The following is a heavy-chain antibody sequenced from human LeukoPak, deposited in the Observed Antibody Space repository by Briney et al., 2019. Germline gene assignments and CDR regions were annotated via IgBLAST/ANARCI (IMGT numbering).Heavy chain of an antibody. D-gene: IGHD2-15*01. CDR2: ISGSGGST. Sequence: GGSLRLSCAASGFTFSSYAMSWVRQAPGKGLEWVPAISGSGGSTYYADSVKGRFTISRDNSKNTLYLQMNSLRAEDTAVYYCAKGLGTSCYSPLDNWGQGALFTVSS. CDR3: AKGLGTSCYSPLDN. V-gene: IGHV3-23*01. CDR1: GFTFSSYA. J-gene: IGHJ4*02.